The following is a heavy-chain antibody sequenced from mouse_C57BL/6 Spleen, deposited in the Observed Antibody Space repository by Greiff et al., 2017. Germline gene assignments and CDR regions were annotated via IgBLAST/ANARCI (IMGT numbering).Heavy chain of an antibody. J-gene: IGHJ3*01. D-gene: IGHD2-4*01. CDR1: GFSLTSYG. V-gene: IGHV2-5*01. Sequence: VQLQESGPGLVQPSQSLSITCTVSGFSLTSYGVHWVRQSPGKGLEWLGVIWRGGSTDYNAAFMSRLSITKDNSKSQVFFKMNSLQADDTAIYYCAKKGNYDYDGDSFAYWGQGTLVTVSA. CDR3: AKKGNYDYDGDSFAY. CDR2: IWRGGST.